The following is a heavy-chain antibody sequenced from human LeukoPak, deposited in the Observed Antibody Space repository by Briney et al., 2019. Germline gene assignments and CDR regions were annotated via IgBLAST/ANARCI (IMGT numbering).Heavy chain of an antibody. J-gene: IGHJ4*02. V-gene: IGHV3-30-3*01. D-gene: IGHD1-26*01. CDR3: ARDLSERYSTDY. CDR1: GFTFGSYV. CDR2: ISWDGNTK. Sequence: GGSLRLSCAASGFTFGSYVMSWVRQAPGKGLEWVAFISWDGNTKYYADSVKGRFTISRDNSQNTLDLQMNSLRAEDTAVYYCARDLSERYSTDYWGQGTLVTVSS.